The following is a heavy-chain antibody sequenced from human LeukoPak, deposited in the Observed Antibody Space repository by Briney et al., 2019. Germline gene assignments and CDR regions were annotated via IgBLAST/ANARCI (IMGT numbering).Heavy chain of an antibody. J-gene: IGHJ6*04. CDR2: IYHSGST. CDR3: ARERGTGYYYYYGMDV. V-gene: IGHV4-38-2*02. CDR1: GYSISSGYY. Sequence: SETLSLTCAASGYSISSGYYWGWIRQPPGKGLEWIGSIYHSGSTYYNPSLKSRVTISVDTSKNQFSLKLSSVTAADTAVYYCARERGTGYYYYYGMDVWGKGTTVTVSS. D-gene: IGHD1-14*01.